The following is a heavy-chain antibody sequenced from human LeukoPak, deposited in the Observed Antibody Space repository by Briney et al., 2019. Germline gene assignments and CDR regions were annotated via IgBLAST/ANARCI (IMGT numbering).Heavy chain of an antibody. D-gene: IGHD6-19*01. CDR3: ARNGAGYSSGWYLPFDAFDI. J-gene: IGHJ3*02. CDR2: IYYSGST. CDR1: GGSISSYY. Sequence: PSETLSLTCTVSGGSISSYYWSWIRQPPGKGLEWIGYIYYSGSTNYNPSLKSRVTISVDTSKNQFSLKLSSVTAADTAVYYCARNGAGYSSGWYLPFDAFDIWGQGTMVTVSS. V-gene: IGHV4-59*08.